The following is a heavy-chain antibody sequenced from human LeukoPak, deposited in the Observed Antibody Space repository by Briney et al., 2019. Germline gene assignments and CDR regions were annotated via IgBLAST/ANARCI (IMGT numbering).Heavy chain of an antibody. CDR1: GGSISSYY. V-gene: IGHV4-59*08. J-gene: IGHJ4*02. D-gene: IGHD3-10*01. Sequence: PSETLSLTCTVSGGSISSYYWTWIRQPPGKGLEWIGYIYYSGGTNYNPSLKSRVTISVDASKNQLSLKLTSVTAADTAVYYCARGYGSGSYYTYWGQGTLVTVSS. CDR2: IYYSGGT. CDR3: ARGYGSGSYYTY.